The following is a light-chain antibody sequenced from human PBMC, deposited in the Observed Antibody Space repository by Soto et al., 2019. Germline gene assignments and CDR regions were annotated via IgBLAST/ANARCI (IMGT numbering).Light chain of an antibody. V-gene: IGKV1-5*03. Sequence: DIQMTQSPSTLSASLGDRVTINCRASQSISIYLAWYQQKPGKAPKLLIYEASSLESGVPSRFSGSGSGTEFTLIISNLQPDDFATYYCQQYNNWPFSFGQGTRLEIK. CDR3: QQYNNWPFS. CDR2: EAS. J-gene: IGKJ5*01. CDR1: QSISIY.